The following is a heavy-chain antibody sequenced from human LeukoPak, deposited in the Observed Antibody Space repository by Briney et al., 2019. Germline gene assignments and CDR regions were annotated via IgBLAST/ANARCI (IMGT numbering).Heavy chain of an antibody. CDR3: AGGYCSSTSCKDFDY. J-gene: IGHJ4*02. V-gene: IGHV1-69*13. D-gene: IGHD2-2*01. Sequence: ASVKVSCKASGGTFSSYAISWVRQAPGQGLEWMGGIIPIFGTANYAQKFQGRVTITADESTSTAYMELSSLRSEDTAVYYCAGGYCSSTSCKDFDYWGQGTLVTVSS. CDR1: GGTFSSYA. CDR2: IIPIFGTA.